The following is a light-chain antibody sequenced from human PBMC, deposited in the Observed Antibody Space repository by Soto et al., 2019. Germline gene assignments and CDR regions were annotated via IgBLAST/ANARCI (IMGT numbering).Light chain of an antibody. J-gene: IGLJ2*01. CDR1: TRDVGGYKY. CDR2: EVS. CDR3: SSYTGSSTV. Sequence: QSALTQPASVSGSPGQSITISCTGTTRDVGGYKYVSWYQQHPGKAPKLMIYEVSNRPSGVSNRFSGSKSGNTASLTISGLQAEDEADYYCSSYTGSSTVFGGGTKVTVL. V-gene: IGLV2-14*01.